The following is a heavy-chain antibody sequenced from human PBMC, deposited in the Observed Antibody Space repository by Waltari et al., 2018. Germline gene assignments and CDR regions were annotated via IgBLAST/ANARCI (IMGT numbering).Heavy chain of an antibody. CDR3: ARERGSGWSAYYFDY. D-gene: IGHD6-19*01. CDR1: GFTVSSNS. Sequence: EVQLVESGGGLIQPGGSLRLSCAASGFTVSSNSMSWVRQAPGKGLEWVSVIYSGGSTYYADSVKGRFTISRDNSKNTLYLQMNSLRAEDTAVYYCARERGSGWSAYYFDYWGQGTLVTVSS. V-gene: IGHV3-53*01. CDR2: IYSGGST. J-gene: IGHJ4*02.